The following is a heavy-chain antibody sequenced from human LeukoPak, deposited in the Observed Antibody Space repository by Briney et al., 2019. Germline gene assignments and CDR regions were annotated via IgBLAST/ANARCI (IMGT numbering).Heavy chain of an antibody. CDR3: ARDRGGYLDAFDI. Sequence: ASVKVSRTTSASTFTGYFIHWVRQAPGQGLEWMGWSNPNSGGTKYAQKFQGRVTRTKDTSISTAYMELSRLRSDDTDVYYCARDRGGYLDAFDIWGQGTMVTVSS. CDR2: SNPNSGGT. CDR1: ASTFTGYF. D-gene: IGHD3-22*01. V-gene: IGHV1-2*02. J-gene: IGHJ3*02.